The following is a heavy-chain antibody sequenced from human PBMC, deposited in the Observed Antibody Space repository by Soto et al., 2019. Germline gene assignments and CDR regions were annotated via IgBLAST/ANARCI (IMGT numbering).Heavy chain of an antibody. Sequence: EVQLSESGGGLVRPGGSLRLSCAVSGFTLGTFAMGWVRQAPGKGLEGIAGTGSRDGPGNPYYADSVKGRFTITRDRSRNTFYLQMDNLRADDTAVYYCATDLSDRNAFPPYFFYGLDVWGQGTTVTVS. V-gene: IGHV3-23*01. CDR1: GFTLGTFA. J-gene: IGHJ6*02. D-gene: IGHD3-16*01. CDR3: ATDLSDRNAFPPYFFYGLDV. CDR2: TGSRDGPGNP.